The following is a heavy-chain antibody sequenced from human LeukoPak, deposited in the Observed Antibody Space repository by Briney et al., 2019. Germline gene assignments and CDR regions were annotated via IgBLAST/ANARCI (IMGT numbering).Heavy chain of an antibody. CDR1: GFTFSSYA. D-gene: IGHD1-26*01. Sequence: GGSLRLSCAASGFTFSSYAMHWVRQAPGKGLEGVAVISYDGSNKYYADSVKGRFTISRDNSKNTLYLQMNSLRAEDTAVYYCASGWELGDIDYWGQGTLVTVSP. CDR2: ISYDGSNK. CDR3: ASGWELGDIDY. V-gene: IGHV3-30-3*01. J-gene: IGHJ4*02.